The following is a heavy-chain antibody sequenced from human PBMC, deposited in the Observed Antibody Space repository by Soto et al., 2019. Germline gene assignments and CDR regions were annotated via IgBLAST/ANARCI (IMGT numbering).Heavy chain of an antibody. D-gene: IGHD1-7*01. CDR2: IYYSGST. V-gene: IGHV4-61*01. CDR3: ARVRLELTGPYYYVMDF. Sequence: SVIIPLTCTVSDGYIRNRSYYWRFNRQPPGKGLEWIGYIYYSGSTNYNPSLKSRVTISVDTSKNQFSLKLSSVTAADTAVYYCARVRLELTGPYYYVMDFLGQGTTVTVSS. CDR1: DGYIRNRSYY. J-gene: IGHJ6*02.